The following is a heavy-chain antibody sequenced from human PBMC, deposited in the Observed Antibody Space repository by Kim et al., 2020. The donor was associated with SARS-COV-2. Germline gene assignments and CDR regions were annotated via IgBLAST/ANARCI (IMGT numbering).Heavy chain of an antibody. CDR2: ISSTSSYK. Sequence: GGSLRLSCAASGFTFSSYTMNWVRQTPGKGLEWVSSISSTSSYKSYGDSVKGRFTISRDNAKNSLYLQMNSLRAEDTAVYYCVTRGSSDYWGQGTLVTVS. CDR1: GFTFSSYT. CDR3: VTRGSSDY. J-gene: IGHJ4*02. D-gene: IGHD3-16*01. V-gene: IGHV3-21*06.